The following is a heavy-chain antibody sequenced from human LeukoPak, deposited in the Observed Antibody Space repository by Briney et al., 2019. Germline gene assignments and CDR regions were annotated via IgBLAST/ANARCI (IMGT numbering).Heavy chain of an antibody. D-gene: IGHD3-10*01. V-gene: IGHV3-66*04. CDR2: IYSGGST. Sequence: PGGSLRLSCAASGFTVSSNYMSWVRQAPGKGLEWVSVIYSGGSTYYADSVKGRFTISRDNSKNTLYLQMNSLRAEDTAVYYCARLTKNDSGSFRFGKKKRGYMDVWGKGTTVTISS. J-gene: IGHJ6*03. CDR1: GFTVSSNY. CDR3: ARLTKNDSGSFRFGKKKRGYMDV.